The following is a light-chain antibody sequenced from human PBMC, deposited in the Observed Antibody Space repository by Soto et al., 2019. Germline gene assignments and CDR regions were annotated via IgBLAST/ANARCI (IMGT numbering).Light chain of an antibody. CDR3: QQRTPWRGVT. V-gene: IGKV3-11*01. Sequence: EIVLTQSPATLSLSPGERATLSCRASQSVGTSLAWYRQKRGQAPSLLIYDASNRTPGIPARICGSGSATAFTLTNTSLGHEDFAVYYCQQRTPWRGVTFGHGTNVDI. J-gene: IGKJ3*01. CDR1: QSVGTS. CDR2: DAS.